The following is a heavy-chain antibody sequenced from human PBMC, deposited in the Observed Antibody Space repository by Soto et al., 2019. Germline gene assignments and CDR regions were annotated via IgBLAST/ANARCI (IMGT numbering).Heavy chain of an antibody. J-gene: IGHJ6*02. CDR1: GYTFTSYG. V-gene: IGHV1-18*01. CDR3: ARSGYSSSWERNHYYYGMDV. CDR2: ISAYNGNT. D-gene: IGHD6-13*01. Sequence: QVQLVQSGAEVKKPGASVKVSCKASGYTFTSYGISWVRQAPGQGLEWMGWISAYNGNTNYAQKLQGRVTMTTDTSTSTADMELRSLRSDDTAVYYCARSGYSSSWERNHYYYGMDVWGQGTTVTVSS.